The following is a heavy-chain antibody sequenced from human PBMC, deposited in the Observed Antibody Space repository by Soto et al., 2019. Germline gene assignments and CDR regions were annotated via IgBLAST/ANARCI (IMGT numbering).Heavy chain of an antibody. CDR2: IYPGDSDT. CDR3: ARQGCSGGSCYQPNYYYGMDV. CDR1: GYSFTSYW. Sequence: RESLKISCKGSGYSFTSYWIGWVRQMPGKGLEWMGIIYPGDSDTRYSPSFQGQVTISADKSISTAYLQWSSLKASDTAMYYCARQGCSGGSCYQPNYYYGMDVWGQGTTVTVSS. D-gene: IGHD2-15*01. V-gene: IGHV5-51*01. J-gene: IGHJ6*02.